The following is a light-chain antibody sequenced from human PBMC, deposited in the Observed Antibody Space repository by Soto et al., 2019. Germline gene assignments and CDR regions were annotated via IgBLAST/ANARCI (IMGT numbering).Light chain of an antibody. V-gene: IGKV1-5*03. CDR1: QSINTW. J-gene: IGKJ1*01. CDR3: LQYNSYSPRT. CDR2: KAS. Sequence: DIQMTQSPSTLSASVGDRVTITCRASQSINTWLAWYQQKPGKAPKILIYKASSVVSGVPSRFCGSGSGTDFTLTISSLQPDDFATYYCLQYNSYSPRTFGRATTVEI.